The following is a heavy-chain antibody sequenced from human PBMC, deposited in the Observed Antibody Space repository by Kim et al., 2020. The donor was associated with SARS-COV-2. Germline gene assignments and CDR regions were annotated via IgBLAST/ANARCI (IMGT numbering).Heavy chain of an antibody. D-gene: IGHD2-2*01. Sequence: RGRFTITRDNAKNSLYLQRNSLRDEDTAVYYCARGDYCSSISCYQNWFDPWGQGTLVTVSS. CDR3: ARGDYCSSISCYQNWFDP. J-gene: IGHJ5*02. V-gene: IGHV3-48*02.